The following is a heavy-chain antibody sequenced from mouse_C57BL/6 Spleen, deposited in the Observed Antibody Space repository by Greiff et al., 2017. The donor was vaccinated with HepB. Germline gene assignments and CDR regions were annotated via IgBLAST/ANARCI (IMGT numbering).Heavy chain of an antibody. CDR3: ARDLGGTNYAMDY. J-gene: IGHJ4*01. CDR2: ISDGGSYT. V-gene: IGHV5-4*01. CDR1: GFTFSSYA. Sequence: EVQLVESGGGLVKPGGSLKLSCAASGFTFSSYAMSWVRQTPEKRLEWVATISDGGSYTYYPDNVKGRFTISRDNAKNNLYLQMSHLKSEDTAMYYCARDLGGTNYAMDYWGQGTSVTVSS. D-gene: IGHD4-1*01.